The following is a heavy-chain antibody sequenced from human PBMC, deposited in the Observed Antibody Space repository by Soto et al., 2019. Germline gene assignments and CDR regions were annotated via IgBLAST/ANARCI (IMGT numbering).Heavy chain of an antibody. CDR3: APLSVSLSGPYGIHV. CDR1: GGSISSYY. D-gene: IGHD2-15*01. V-gene: IGHV4-59*08. Sequence: SETLSLTCTVSGGSISSYYWSWIRQPPGKGLEWIGYIYYSGSTNYNPSLKRRVTISVDTSKNQFSVRLNSVTASDTAVYYCAPLSVSLSGPYGIHVWGQGTTVTVSS. CDR2: IYYSGST. J-gene: IGHJ6*02.